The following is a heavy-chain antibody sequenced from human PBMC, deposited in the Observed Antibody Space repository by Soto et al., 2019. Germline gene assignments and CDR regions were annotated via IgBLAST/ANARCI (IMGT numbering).Heavy chain of an antibody. CDR2: IYNSGST. CDR3: AREGYCSSTSCRGYSYGYTRDHYPYYYYYMDV. Sequence: SETLSLTCTVSGGSISSGGYYWSWIRQHPGKSLERIGYIYNSGSTYYNPSLKSRVTISVDTSKNQFSLKLRSVTAADTAVYYCAREGYCSSTSCRGYSYGYTRDHYPYYYYYMDVWGKGTTVTVSS. D-gene: IGHD2-2*01. V-gene: IGHV4-31*03. CDR1: GGSISSGGYY. J-gene: IGHJ6*03.